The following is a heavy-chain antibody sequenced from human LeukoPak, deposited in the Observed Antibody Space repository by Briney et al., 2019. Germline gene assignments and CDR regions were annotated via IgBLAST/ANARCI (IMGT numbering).Heavy chain of an antibody. V-gene: IGHV4-39*07. CDR3: ARGSAWDYGGNHDAFDI. J-gene: IGHJ3*02. CDR1: GDSINSNNYN. D-gene: IGHD4-23*01. CDR2: IFYSGST. Sequence: SETLSLTCTVSGDSINSNNYNWGWIRQPPGKGLEWIGSIFYSGSTYYNPSLKSRVTISVDTSKDQVSLKLSSVTAADTAVYYCARGSAWDYGGNHDAFDIWGQGTMVTVSS.